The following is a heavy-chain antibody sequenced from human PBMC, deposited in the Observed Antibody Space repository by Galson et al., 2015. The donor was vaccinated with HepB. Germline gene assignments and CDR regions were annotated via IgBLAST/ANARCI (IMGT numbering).Heavy chain of an antibody. J-gene: IGHJ5*02. V-gene: IGHV3-9*01. Sequence: SLRLSCAASGFTFDDYAMHWVRQAPGKGLEWVSGISWNSGSIGYADSVKGRFTISRDNAKNSLYLQMNSLRAEDTALYYCAKDYYGDYVGWFDPWGQGTLVTVSS. D-gene: IGHD4-17*01. CDR3: AKDYYGDYVGWFDP. CDR2: ISWNSGSI. CDR1: GFTFDDYA.